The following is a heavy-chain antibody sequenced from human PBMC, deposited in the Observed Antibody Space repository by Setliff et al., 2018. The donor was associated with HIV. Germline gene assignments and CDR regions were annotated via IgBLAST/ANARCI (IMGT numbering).Heavy chain of an antibody. D-gene: IGHD3-16*02. CDR1: GFTFSIYG. CDR3: AKDLGPTVNRVIVPNPFDN. J-gene: IGHJ4*02. Sequence: GGSLRLSCAASGFTFSIYGMHWVRQAPGKGLEWLAVIFYDGSDTFYSDSVRGRFTISRDNSKNTLYLQMHSLRPEDAAVYYCAKDLGPTVNRVIVPNPFDNRGQGTLVTASS. CDR2: IFYDGSDT. V-gene: IGHV3-30*18.